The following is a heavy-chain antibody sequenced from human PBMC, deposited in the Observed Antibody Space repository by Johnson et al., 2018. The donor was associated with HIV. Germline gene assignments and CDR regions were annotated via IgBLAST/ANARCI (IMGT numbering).Heavy chain of an antibody. Sequence: VQLVESGGGLVQPGGSLRLSCAASGFTVSSNYMSWVRQAPGKGLEWVSVIYSGGITYYADSVKGRFTISRDNSKNTLYLQMNTLRAEDTAVYYCARGEMATTYHDAFDIWGQGTMVTVSS. CDR1: GFTVSSNY. V-gene: IGHV3-66*01. D-gene: IGHD5-24*01. CDR2: IYSGGIT. J-gene: IGHJ3*02. CDR3: ARGEMATTYHDAFDI.